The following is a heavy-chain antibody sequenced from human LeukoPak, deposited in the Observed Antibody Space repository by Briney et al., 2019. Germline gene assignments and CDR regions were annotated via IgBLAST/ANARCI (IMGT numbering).Heavy chain of an antibody. J-gene: IGHJ4*02. CDR3: ASSYTNSWHNFDH. Sequence: GGSLRLSCAASGFTFSSYWMSWVRQAPGKGLEWVANIKQDGSEKYYVDSVKGRFTIFRDNAKNSPYLQMNSLRPEDTAVYYCASSYTNSWHNFDHWGQGTLVTVSS. V-gene: IGHV3-7*01. CDR1: GFTFSSYW. D-gene: IGHD6-13*01. CDR2: IKQDGSEK.